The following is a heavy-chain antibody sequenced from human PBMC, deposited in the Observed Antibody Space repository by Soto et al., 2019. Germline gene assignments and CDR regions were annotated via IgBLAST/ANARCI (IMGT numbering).Heavy chain of an antibody. V-gene: IGHV3-48*01. D-gene: IGHD3-3*01. J-gene: IGHJ6*02. CDR2: ISSSSSTI. CDR3: ARAQGFLAWLTPMDV. CDR1: GFTFSSYS. Sequence: GGSLRLSCAASGFTFSSYSMNWVRQAPGKGLEWVSYISSSSSTIYYADSVKGRFTISRDNAKNSLYLQMNSLRAEDTAVYYCARAQGFLAWLTPMDVWGQGTEVTVSS.